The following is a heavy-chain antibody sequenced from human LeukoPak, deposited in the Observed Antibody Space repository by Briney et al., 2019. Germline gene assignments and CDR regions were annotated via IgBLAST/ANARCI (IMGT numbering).Heavy chain of an antibody. CDR2: ISYDGSNK. CDR3: AKGPGSWLGY. V-gene: IGHV3-30*18. Sequence: PGGSLRLSCAASGFTFSSYGMHWVRQAPGKGLEWVAVISYDGSNKYYADSVKGRFTISRDNSKNTLYLQMNSLRAEDTAVYYCAKGPGSWLGYWGQGALVTVSS. D-gene: IGHD3-10*01. J-gene: IGHJ4*02. CDR1: GFTFSSYG.